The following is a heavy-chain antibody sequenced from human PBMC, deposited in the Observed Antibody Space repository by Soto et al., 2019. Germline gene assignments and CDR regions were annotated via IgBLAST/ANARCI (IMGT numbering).Heavy chain of an antibody. Sequence: GGSLRLSCAASGFTFSNAWMNWVRQAPGKGLEWVSAISGSGGSTYYADSVKGRFTISRDNSKNTLYLQMNSLRAEDTAVYYCAKSSGYDYLCIDYWGQGTLVTVS. J-gene: IGHJ4*02. CDR3: AKSSGYDYLCIDY. CDR1: GFTFSNAW. CDR2: ISGSGGST. D-gene: IGHD5-12*01. V-gene: IGHV3-23*01.